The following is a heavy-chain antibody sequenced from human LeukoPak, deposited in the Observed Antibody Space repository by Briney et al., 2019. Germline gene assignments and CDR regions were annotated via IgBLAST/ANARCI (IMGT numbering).Heavy chain of an antibody. CDR1: GGSIGSYY. J-gene: IGHJ4*02. D-gene: IGHD5-12*01. CDR2: IYYSGST. Sequence: SETLSLTCTVSGGSIGSYYWSWIRQPPGKGLEWIGYIYYSGSTNYNPSLKSRVTISVDTSKNQFSLKLSSVTAADTAVYYCARAVHVDIVATIGLYYFDYWGQGTLVTVSS. CDR3: ARAVHVDIVATIGLYYFDY. V-gene: IGHV4-59*01.